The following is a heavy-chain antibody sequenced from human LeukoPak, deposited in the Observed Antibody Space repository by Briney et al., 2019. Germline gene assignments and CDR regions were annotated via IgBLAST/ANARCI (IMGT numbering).Heavy chain of an antibody. CDR2: ITGSGGST. CDR1: GFTFSSSV. D-gene: IGHD2-8*01. J-gene: IGHJ4*02. Sequence: GGSLRLSCAASGFTFSSSVMSWVRQAPGKGLEWVSIITGSGGSTYYADSVKGRFSISRDNSKNTLYLQMNSLRAEDTAVYYCAKAENGLDYWGQGTLVTVSS. V-gene: IGHV3-23*01. CDR3: AKAENGLDY.